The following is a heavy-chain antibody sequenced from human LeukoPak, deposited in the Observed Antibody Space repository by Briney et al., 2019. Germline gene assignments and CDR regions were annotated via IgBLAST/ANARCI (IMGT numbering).Heavy chain of an antibody. CDR3: ARGKTQHYFDY. CDR2: FHASGST. Sequence: SETLSLTCTVSGGSINSGGYYWNWIRQPAGKGLEWIGRFHASGSTNYKSSLKSRVTMSQDTSKNQFSLKLTSVTAADTAVYYCARGKTQHYFDYWGQGALVTVST. CDR1: GGSINSGGYY. J-gene: IGHJ4*02. V-gene: IGHV4-61*02.